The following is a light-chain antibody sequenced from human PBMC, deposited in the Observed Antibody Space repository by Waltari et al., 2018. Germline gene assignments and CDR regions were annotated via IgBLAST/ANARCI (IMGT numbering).Light chain of an antibody. CDR3: QQSHSAPLA. Sequence: DIQMTQSPSSLSASVEDRVTITCRASRAISNYVNWYQQRPGLAPKLLIYAASTLQGGVPTRFTGSGSGTDFTLTISSLQIEDFATYYCQQSHSAPLAFGGGTRLEI. CDR1: RAISNY. J-gene: IGKJ4*01. V-gene: IGKV1-39*01. CDR2: AAS.